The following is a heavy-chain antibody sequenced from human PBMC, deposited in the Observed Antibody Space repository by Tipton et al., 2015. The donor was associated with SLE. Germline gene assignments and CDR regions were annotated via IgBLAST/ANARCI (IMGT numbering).Heavy chain of an antibody. CDR3: AKDPLYSSSSYFDL. CDR2: ISWNSGSI. CDR1: GFTFDDYA. D-gene: IGHD6-6*01. Sequence: SLRLSCAASGFTFDDYAMHWVRQAPGKGLEWVSGISWNSGSIGYADSVKGRFTISRDNAKNSLYLQMNSLRAEDTALYYCAKDPLYSSSSYFDLWGRGTLVTVSS. V-gene: IGHV3-9*01. J-gene: IGHJ2*01.